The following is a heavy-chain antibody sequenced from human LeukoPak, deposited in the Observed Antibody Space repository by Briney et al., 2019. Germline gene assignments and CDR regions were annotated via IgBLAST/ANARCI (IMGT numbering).Heavy chain of an antibody. Sequence: GESLKISCKGSGYNFATYWIAWVRQMPGKGLEWMGVFYPGDSDSKYRPSFQGRVTISADKSISTAYLHWSSLKASDTAIYYCARGLGELLPPDAFDLWGQGTLVTVSS. CDR3: ARGLGELLPPDAFDL. D-gene: IGHD3-16*01. CDR2: FYPGDSDS. J-gene: IGHJ3*01. V-gene: IGHV5-51*01. CDR1: GYNFATYW.